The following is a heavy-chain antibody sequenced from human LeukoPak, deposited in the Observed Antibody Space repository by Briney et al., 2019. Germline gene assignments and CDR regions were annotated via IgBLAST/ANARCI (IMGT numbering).Heavy chain of an antibody. V-gene: IGHV1-46*01. D-gene: IGHD6-6*01. CDR3: ARTAARRFDC. Sequence: ASVKVSCKASGYTFPSYFMHWVRQAPGQGLEWMGIINPTGGSTTYAQKFQGRVTMTRDTSTSTVYMELSSLRSDDTAVYYCARTAARRFDCWGQGTLVTVSS. CDR2: INPTGGST. CDR1: GYTFPSYF. J-gene: IGHJ4*02.